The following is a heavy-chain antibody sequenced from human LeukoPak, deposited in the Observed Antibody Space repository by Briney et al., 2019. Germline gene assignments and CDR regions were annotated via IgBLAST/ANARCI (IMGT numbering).Heavy chain of an antibody. CDR3: AREDYYDSSGYYWSTHPLDY. Sequence: SVKVSCKASGGTFSSYAISWVRQAPGQGLEWMGRIIPILGIADYAQKFQGGVTITADKSTSTAYMELSSLRSEDTAVYYCAREDYYDSSGYYWSTHPLDYWGQGTLVTVSS. V-gene: IGHV1-69*04. J-gene: IGHJ4*02. CDR2: IIPILGIA. CDR1: GGTFSSYA. D-gene: IGHD3-22*01.